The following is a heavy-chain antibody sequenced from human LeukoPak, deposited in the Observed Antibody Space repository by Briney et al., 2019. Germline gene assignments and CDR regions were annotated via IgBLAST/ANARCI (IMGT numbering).Heavy chain of an antibody. V-gene: IGHV4-4*07. J-gene: IGHJ3*02. CDR1: GGSISSYY. CDR3: ARGIAAAPERAFDI. Sequence: SETLSLTCTVSGGSISSYYWSWIRQPAGKGLEWIGRIYSSGSTNYNPSLKSRLTMSVDTSKNQFSLKMTSVTAADTAVYYCARGIAAAPERAFDIWGQGTMVTVSS. D-gene: IGHD6-13*01. CDR2: IYSSGST.